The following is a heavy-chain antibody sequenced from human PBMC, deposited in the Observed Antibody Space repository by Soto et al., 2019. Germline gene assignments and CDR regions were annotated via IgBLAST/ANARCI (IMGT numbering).Heavy chain of an antibody. Sequence: PGGSLRLPCAASGFTFSSYSVNWVRQAPGKGLEWVSYISSSSSTLYYADSVKGRFTISRDNAMNSLYLQMNSLRDEDTAVYYCASSAGVAVAGTPPDYWGQGTLVTVSS. CDR2: ISSSSSTL. CDR1: GFTFSSYS. CDR3: ASSAGVAVAGTPPDY. J-gene: IGHJ4*02. D-gene: IGHD6-19*01. V-gene: IGHV3-48*02.